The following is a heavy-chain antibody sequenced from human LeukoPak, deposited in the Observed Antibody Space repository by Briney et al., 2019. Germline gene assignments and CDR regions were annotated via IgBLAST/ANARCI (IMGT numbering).Heavy chain of an antibody. CDR1: GFTFSSYA. Sequence: PGGSLRLSCAASGFTFSSYAMSWVRQAPGKGLEWVSAISGSGGSTYYADSVKGRFTISKSNSQNSLYLQMNSLRPEDTAVYYCATTGFDSPFYFHYWGQGTLVTVSS. V-gene: IGHV3-23*01. J-gene: IGHJ4*02. CDR2: ISGSGGST. D-gene: IGHD5-12*01. CDR3: ATTGFDSPFYFHY.